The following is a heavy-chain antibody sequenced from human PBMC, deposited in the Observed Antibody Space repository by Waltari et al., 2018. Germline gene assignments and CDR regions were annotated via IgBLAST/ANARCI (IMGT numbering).Heavy chain of an antibody. J-gene: IGHJ3*02. Sequence: EVQLVESGGGLVQPGGSLRLSCAASGFTFSSYSMNWVRQAPGKGLEWVSYISSSSSTIYYADSVKGRFTISRDNAKNSLYLQMNSLRAEDTTVYYCARDGRGGAFDIWGQGTMVTVSS. V-gene: IGHV3-48*01. CDR3: ARDGRGGAFDI. D-gene: IGHD1-26*01. CDR2: ISSSSSTI. CDR1: GFTFSSYS.